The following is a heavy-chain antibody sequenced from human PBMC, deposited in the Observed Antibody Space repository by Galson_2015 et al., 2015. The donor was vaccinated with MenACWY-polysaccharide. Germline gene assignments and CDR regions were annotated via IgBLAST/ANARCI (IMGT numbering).Heavy chain of an antibody. D-gene: IGHD6-13*01. Sequence: SLRLSCAASGFTFSSYWMHWVRQAPGKGLEWVSRISRDGSSKSYVGSVKGRFTISRDNAKNTLHLQMSSLRAEDTAVYYCTRVQGGYSDDYHRPYYFDYWGQGTLVTVSS. V-gene: IGHV3-74*01. CDR1: GFTFSSYW. CDR2: ISRDGSSK. J-gene: IGHJ4*02. CDR3: TRVQGGYSDDYHRPYYFDY.